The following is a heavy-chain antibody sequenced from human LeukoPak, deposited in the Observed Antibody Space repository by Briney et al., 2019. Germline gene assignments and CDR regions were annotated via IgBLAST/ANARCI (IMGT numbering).Heavy chain of an antibody. D-gene: IGHD7-27*01. Sequence: ASVKVSCKASGYTFTSYGISWVRQAPGQGLEWMGLISAYNGNTNYAQKLQRRVTMTRDTSTSAAYMELRSLRSDDTAVYYCARDPTGYYFDDWGQGTLVTVSS. CDR3: ARDPTGYYFDD. J-gene: IGHJ4*02. CDR1: GYTFTSYG. CDR2: ISAYNGNT. V-gene: IGHV1-18*01.